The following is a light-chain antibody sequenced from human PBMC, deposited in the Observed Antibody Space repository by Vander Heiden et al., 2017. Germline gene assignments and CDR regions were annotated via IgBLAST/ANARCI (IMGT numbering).Light chain of an antibody. Sequence: EIVLTQSPATLPLSPGERAAPSCRAIESVSRYLAWFQQKPGQAPMLLIFDAANSATGIPASFIGSGSGTDFALTISSLEPEDFAVYYCQQRSNWPYTCGYGTKVEIK. CDR3: QQRSNWPYT. CDR1: ESVSRY. CDR2: DAA. V-gene: IGKV3-11*01. J-gene: IGKJ2*01.